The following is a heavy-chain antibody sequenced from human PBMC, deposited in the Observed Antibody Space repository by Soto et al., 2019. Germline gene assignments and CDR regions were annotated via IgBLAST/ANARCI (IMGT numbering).Heavy chain of an antibody. D-gene: IGHD3-10*01. Sequence: GASVKVSCKASGYTFTSYDINWVRQATGQGLEWMGWMNPNSGNTGYAQKFQGRVTMTRNISISTAYMELSSLRSEDTAVYYCASYYGSGSYSWYYFDYWGQGTLVTVSS. V-gene: IGHV1-8*01. CDR3: ASYYGSGSYSWYYFDY. CDR1: GYTFTSYD. CDR2: MNPNSGNT. J-gene: IGHJ4*02.